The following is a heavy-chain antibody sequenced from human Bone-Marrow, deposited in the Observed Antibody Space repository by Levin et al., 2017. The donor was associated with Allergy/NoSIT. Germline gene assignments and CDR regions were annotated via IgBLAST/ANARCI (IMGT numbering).Heavy chain of an antibody. CDR3: ARYLRVPAAALDYIDY. CDR1: GFAFSTYF. D-gene: IGHD2-2*01. Sequence: PGGSLRLSCEASGFAFSTYFMSWVRQAPGKGLEWVANIKQDESEKYYVDSVKGRFTISRDNAKNSLYLQMNSLRAEDTAMYYCARYLRVPAAALDYIDYWGQGTLVTVSS. J-gene: IGHJ4*02. CDR2: IKQDESEK. V-gene: IGHV3-7*01.